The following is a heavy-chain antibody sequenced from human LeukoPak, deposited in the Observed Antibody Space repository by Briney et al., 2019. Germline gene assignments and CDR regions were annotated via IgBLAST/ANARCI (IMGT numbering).Heavy chain of an antibody. V-gene: IGHV4-59*01. CDR1: GGSISSYY. CDR3: AAEVMSDAFDI. J-gene: IGHJ3*02. CDR2: IYYSGST. D-gene: IGHD3-16*01. Sequence: KPSETLSLTCTVSGGSISSYYWSWIRQPPGKGLEWIGYIYYSGSTNYNPSLKSRVTISVDTSKNQFSLKLSSVTAADTAVYYCAAEVMSDAFDIWGQGTMVTVSS.